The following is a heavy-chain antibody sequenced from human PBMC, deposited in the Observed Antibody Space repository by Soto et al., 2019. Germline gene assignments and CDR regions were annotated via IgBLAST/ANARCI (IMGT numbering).Heavy chain of an antibody. Sequence: GGSLRLSCAASGFTFSSYAMHWVRQAPGKGLEWVAVISYDGSNKYYADSVKGRFTISRDNSKNTLYLQMNSLRAEDTAVYYCARDLRDSSTDVYYYYYGMDVWGQGTTVTVSS. CDR2: ISYDGSNK. D-gene: IGHD3-22*01. CDR3: ARDLRDSSTDVYYYYYGMDV. V-gene: IGHV3-30-3*01. CDR1: GFTFSSYA. J-gene: IGHJ6*02.